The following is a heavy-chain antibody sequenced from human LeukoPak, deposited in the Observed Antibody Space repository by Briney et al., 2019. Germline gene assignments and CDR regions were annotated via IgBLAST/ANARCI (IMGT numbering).Heavy chain of an antibody. V-gene: IGHV3-7*01. CDR3: ARLGRYDYRSFSDY. Sequence: GGSLRLSCAASGFTFSSYGMSWVRQAPGKGLEWVANIKQDGSEKYYVDSVKGRFTISRDNAKNSLYLQMNSLRAEDTAVYYCARLGRYDYRSFSDYWGQGTLVTVSS. D-gene: IGHD4-11*01. J-gene: IGHJ4*02. CDR2: IKQDGSEK. CDR1: GFTFSSYG.